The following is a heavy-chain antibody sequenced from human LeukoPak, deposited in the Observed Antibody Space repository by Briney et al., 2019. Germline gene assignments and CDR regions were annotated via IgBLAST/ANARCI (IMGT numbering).Heavy chain of an antibody. Sequence: SVKVSCKASGGTFSSYAISWVRQAPGQGLEWMGRIIPILGIANYAQKFQGRVTITADKSTSTAYMELSSLRSEDTAVYYCARGGEGAAFDYWGQGTLVTVSS. CDR2: IIPILGIA. CDR3: ARGGEGAAFDY. V-gene: IGHV1-69*04. D-gene: IGHD1-26*01. CDR1: GGTFSSYA. J-gene: IGHJ4*02.